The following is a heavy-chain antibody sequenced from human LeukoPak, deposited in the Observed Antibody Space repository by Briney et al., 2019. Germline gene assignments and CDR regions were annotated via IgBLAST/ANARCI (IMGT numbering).Heavy chain of an antibody. CDR1: GASLIRYY. V-gene: IGHV4-59*01. CDR2: IYYNGSP. J-gene: IGHJ4*02. Sequence: PLQTLSLTCTVYGASLIRYYWNWIRQPPGKGLEWIGYIYYNGSPNYNPFLKSRVTMSQDTSKNQFSLKLTSVTAADTAVYYCARDSRSYERSGYYHFDYWGQGSLVTVSS. CDR3: ARDSRSYERSGYYHFDY. D-gene: IGHD3-22*01.